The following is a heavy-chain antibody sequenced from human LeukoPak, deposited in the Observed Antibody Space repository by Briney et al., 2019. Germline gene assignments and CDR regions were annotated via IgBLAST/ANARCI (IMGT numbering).Heavy chain of an antibody. CDR2: INPNSGDT. Sequence: ASVTVSCKASGYTFTDYYMHWVRQAPGQGLEWMGWINPNSGDTNYAQKFQGRVTMTRDTSINTAYLELSGLRSDDTAIYYCARGELGTSHDYWGQGTLVTVSS. D-gene: IGHD2-2*01. J-gene: IGHJ4*02. CDR3: ARGELGTSHDY. CDR1: GYTFTDYY. V-gene: IGHV1-2*02.